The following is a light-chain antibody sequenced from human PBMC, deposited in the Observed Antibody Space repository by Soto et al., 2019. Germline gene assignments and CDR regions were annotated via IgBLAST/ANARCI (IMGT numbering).Light chain of an antibody. CDR1: SGDVGGYNL. CDR3: CSYAGNSEV. CDR2: EVT. Sequence: QSVPTQPASVSGSRAQSTTIPCTGTSGDVGGYNLVSWYQQHPGKAPKLMIYEVTERPSGVSNRFSGSKSGNTASLTISGLQPDDEADYYCCSYAGNSEVFGTGTKVTVL. V-gene: IGLV2-23*02. J-gene: IGLJ1*01.